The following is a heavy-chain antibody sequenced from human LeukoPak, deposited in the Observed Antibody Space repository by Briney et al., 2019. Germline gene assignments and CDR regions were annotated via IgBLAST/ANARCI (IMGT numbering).Heavy chain of an antibody. CDR2: IKHSGST. Sequence: SETLSLTCAVYGGSFSGYYWSWIRQPPGKGLEWLGEIKHSGSTNYNPSLKSRVTILVDTCKNQFSLKLSSVTAADTAVYYCARGRYDFWSGYYTGRRGFDPWGQGTLVTVSS. J-gene: IGHJ5*02. V-gene: IGHV4-34*01. CDR3: ARGRYDFWSGYYTGRRGFDP. CDR1: GGSFSGYY. D-gene: IGHD3-3*01.